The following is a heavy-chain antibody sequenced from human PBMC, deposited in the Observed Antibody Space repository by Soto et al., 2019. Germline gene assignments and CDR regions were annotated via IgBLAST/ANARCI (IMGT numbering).Heavy chain of an antibody. CDR3: ARGCSGGTNCFYFDF. V-gene: IGHV3-30*03. J-gene: IGHJ4*02. Sequence: QVQLVESGGGVVQPGRSLRLSCAASGFTFGNFGIHWVRQAPGKGLEWVADISNDGSRKYYAGSVQARFTIARDNSRNTVYLQMDSLRAEDTAVYFCARGCSGGTNCFYFDFWGQGILVTVSS. CDR2: ISNDGSRK. CDR1: GFTFGNFG. D-gene: IGHD6-13*01.